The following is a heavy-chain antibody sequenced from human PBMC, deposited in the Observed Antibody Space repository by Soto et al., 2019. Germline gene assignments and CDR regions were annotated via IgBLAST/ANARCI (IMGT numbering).Heavy chain of an antibody. V-gene: IGHV3-15*04. J-gene: IGHJ3*01. D-gene: IGHD3-10*01. Sequence: EVQVVESGGGLVKPAGSLRLSCAVSGFTFTDAYMGWVRQAPGKGLEWVGRIVRRVDGGTIDYAAPVKGRFTISGDESKNTLYPQMNSLRIEDTAMYYCTASKTAGGFDVWGPGTTVTVS. CDR2: IVRRVDGGTI. CDR3: TASKTAGGFDV. CDR1: GFTFTDAY.